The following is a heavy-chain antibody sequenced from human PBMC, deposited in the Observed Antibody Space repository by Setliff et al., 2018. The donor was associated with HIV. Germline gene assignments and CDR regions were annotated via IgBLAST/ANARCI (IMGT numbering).Heavy chain of an antibody. CDR3: ARGGYSYGFGRHRAYFQY. CDR2: INHSGGT. Sequence: SGTLSLTCAVYGGSFSAYYWSRIRQTPGKGLEWIGEINHSGGTNYNPSPKSRVTMSVDTSKNQFSLKLSSVTAADTAVFYCARGGYSYGFGRHRAYFQYWGQGTQVTVSS. CDR1: GGSFSAYY. V-gene: IGHV4-34*01. J-gene: IGHJ1*01. D-gene: IGHD5-18*01.